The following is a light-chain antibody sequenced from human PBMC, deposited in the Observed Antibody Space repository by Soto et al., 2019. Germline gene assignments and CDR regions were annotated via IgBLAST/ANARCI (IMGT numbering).Light chain of an antibody. J-gene: IGLJ1*01. CDR1: SSDVGAYNY. V-gene: IGLV2-14*03. CDR3: FSYTTSSTSV. CDR2: DVS. Sequence: QSALTQPASVSGSPGQSITISCTGTSSDVGAYNYVSWYQQLPGKAPKLMIYDVSNRPSGVSNRFSGSKFGNTASLTISGLQAEDETDYYCFSYTTSSTSVFGYGTKLTVL.